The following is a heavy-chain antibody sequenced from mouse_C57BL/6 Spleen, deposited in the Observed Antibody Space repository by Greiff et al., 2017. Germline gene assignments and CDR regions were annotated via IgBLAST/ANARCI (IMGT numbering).Heavy chain of an antibody. Sequence: EVHLVESGEGLVKPGGSLKLSCAASGFTFSSYAMSWVRQTPEKRLEWVAYISSGGDYIYYADTVKGRFTISRDNARNTLYLQMSSLKSEDTAMYYCTRDYYGSPYWYFDVWGTGTTVTVSS. V-gene: IGHV5-9-1*02. D-gene: IGHD1-1*01. CDR1: GFTFSSYA. CDR3: TRDYYGSPYWYFDV. J-gene: IGHJ1*03. CDR2: ISSGGDYI.